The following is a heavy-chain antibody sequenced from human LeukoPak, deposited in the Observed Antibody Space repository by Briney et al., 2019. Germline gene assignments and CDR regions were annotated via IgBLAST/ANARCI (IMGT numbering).Heavy chain of an antibody. J-gene: IGHJ4*02. V-gene: IGHV4-4*02. Sequence: PSETLSLTCGVSGGSITSTNWWRWVRQPPGQGLEWIGEVSLSGLTNYNPSLSSRIIMALDTSKSHLSLHLTSVTAADTAVYYCSRENGAFSPFGYWGQGYLVTVLS. CDR3: SRENGAFSPFGY. CDR2: VSLSGLT. CDR1: GGSITSTNW. D-gene: IGHD2-8*01.